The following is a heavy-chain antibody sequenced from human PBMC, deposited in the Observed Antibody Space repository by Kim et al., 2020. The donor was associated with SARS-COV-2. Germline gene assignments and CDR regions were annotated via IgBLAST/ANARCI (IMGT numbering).Heavy chain of an antibody. Sequence: PSLNSRVTISVDTAKNHCSLKLGSVTAADTAVYYCARDGSGWYGSSWFDPWGQGTLVTVSS. D-gene: IGHD6-19*01. CDR3: ARDGSGWYGSSWFDP. V-gene: IGHV4-30-2*04. J-gene: IGHJ5*02.